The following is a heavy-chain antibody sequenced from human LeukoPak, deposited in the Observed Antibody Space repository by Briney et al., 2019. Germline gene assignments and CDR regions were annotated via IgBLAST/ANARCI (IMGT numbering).Heavy chain of an antibody. Sequence: GGSLRLSCAASGFTFDDYGMSWVRQAPGKGLEWVSGINWSGGRTGYADSLKGRFTISRDNAKNTLYLQMNSLRDEDTALYYCARDLTTSDNWGQGTLVTVSS. CDR1: GFTFDDYG. J-gene: IGHJ4*02. V-gene: IGHV3-20*04. D-gene: IGHD1/OR15-1a*01. CDR3: ARDLTTSDN. CDR2: INWSGGRT.